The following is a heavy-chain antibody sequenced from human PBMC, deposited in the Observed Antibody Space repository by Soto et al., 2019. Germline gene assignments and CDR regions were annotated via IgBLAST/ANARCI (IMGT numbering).Heavy chain of an antibody. D-gene: IGHD3-3*01. Sequence: GASVKVSCKASGGTFSSNAISWVRQAPGQGLEWMGGIIPIFGTANYAQKFQGRVTITADESTSTAYMELSSLRSEDTAVYYCARNRRHITIFGVVIPWFDPWGQGTLVTVSS. CDR3: ARNRRHITIFGVVIPWFDP. V-gene: IGHV1-69*13. CDR2: IIPIFGTA. J-gene: IGHJ5*02. CDR1: GGTFSSNA.